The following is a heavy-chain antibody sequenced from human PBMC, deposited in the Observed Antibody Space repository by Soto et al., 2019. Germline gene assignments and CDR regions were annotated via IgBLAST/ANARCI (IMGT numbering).Heavy chain of an antibody. J-gene: IGHJ4*02. CDR3: ARAHSYYYDSSGYYFGY. CDR1: GGSFNRHT. D-gene: IGHD3-22*01. V-gene: IGHV1-69*01. Sequence: QVQLVQSGAEVRKPGSSVRVSCKASGGSFNRHTISWVRQAPGQGLEWMGGIIPIFGTANHAQKFQGRVTIIADESTSTVYMELSSLRSEDTAVYYCARAHSYYYDSSGYYFGYWGQGTLVTVSS. CDR2: IIPIFGTA.